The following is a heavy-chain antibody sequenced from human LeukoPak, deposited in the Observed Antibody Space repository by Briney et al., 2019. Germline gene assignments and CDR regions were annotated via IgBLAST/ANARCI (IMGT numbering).Heavy chain of an antibody. Sequence: ASVTVSCKASGYTFTVYYMHWVRQAPGQGLEWMGWINPNSGGTNYAQKFQGRVTITRDTSISTAYMELSRLRSDDTAVYYCARIVGANPLDFDYWGQGTLVTVSS. J-gene: IGHJ4*02. CDR3: ARIVGANPLDFDY. CDR1: GYTFTVYY. V-gene: IGHV1-2*02. CDR2: INPNSGGT. D-gene: IGHD1-26*01.